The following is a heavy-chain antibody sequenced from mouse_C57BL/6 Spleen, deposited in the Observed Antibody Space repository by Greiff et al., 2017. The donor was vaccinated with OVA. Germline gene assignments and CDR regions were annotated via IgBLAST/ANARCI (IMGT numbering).Heavy chain of an antibody. CDR1: GYTFTDYY. J-gene: IGHJ4*01. V-gene: IGHV1-26*01. CDR2: INPNNGGT. Sequence: VQLQQSGPELVKPGASVKISCKASGYTFTDYYMNWVKQSHGKSLEWIGDINPNNGGTSYNQKFKGKATLTVDKSSSTAYMELRSLTSEDSAVYYCARYERQLRRDYAMDYWGQGTSVTVSS. D-gene: IGHD3-2*02. CDR3: ARYERQLRRDYAMDY.